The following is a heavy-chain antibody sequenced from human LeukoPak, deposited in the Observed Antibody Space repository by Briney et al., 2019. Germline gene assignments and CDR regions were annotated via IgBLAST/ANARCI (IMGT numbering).Heavy chain of an antibody. CDR2: IHPHGSEE. D-gene: IGHD2-15*01. J-gene: IGHJ4*02. CDR1: GFTFSRFW. CDR3: AKPRRAATLDY. V-gene: IGHV3-7*03. Sequence: PGGSLRLSCAASGFTFSRFWMTWVRQAPGKGLEWVANIHPHGSEEYYVDSVKGRFTISRDNAKNSLYLRMNSLRVEDTAVYYCAKPRRAATLDYWGQGTLVTVSS.